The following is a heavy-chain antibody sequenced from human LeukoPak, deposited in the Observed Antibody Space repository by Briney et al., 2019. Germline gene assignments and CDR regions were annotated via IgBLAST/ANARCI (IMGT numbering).Heavy chain of an antibody. J-gene: IGHJ3*02. CDR1: GFTFSSYW. CDR2: IKQDGSEK. CDR3: ARAYSGSYYEGAFDI. Sequence: PGGSLRLSCAASGFTFSSYWMSWVRQAPRKGLEWVANIKQDGSEKYYVDSVKGRFTISRDNAKNSLYLQMNSLRAEDTAVYYCARAYSGSYYEGAFDIWGQGTMVTVSS. D-gene: IGHD1-26*01. V-gene: IGHV3-7*01.